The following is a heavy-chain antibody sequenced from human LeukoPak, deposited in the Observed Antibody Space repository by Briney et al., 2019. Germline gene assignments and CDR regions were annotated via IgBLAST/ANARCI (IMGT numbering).Heavy chain of an antibody. V-gene: IGHV4-59*01. CDR3: ARGRFGELSDWFDP. Sequence: TSETLSLTCTVSGGSISSYYWSWIRQPPGKGLEWIGYIYYSGSTKYNPSLKSRVNISVDTSKNQVSLKLSSVTAADTAVYYCARGRFGELSDWFDPWGQGTLVTVSS. J-gene: IGHJ5*02. CDR1: GGSISSYY. D-gene: IGHD3-10*01. CDR2: IYYSGST.